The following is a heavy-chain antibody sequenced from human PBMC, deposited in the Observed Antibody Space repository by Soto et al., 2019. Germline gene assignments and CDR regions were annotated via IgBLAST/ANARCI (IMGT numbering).Heavy chain of an antibody. V-gene: IGHV1-2*02. CDR3: ARDDYGIYPY. D-gene: IGHD1-26*01. Sequence: QVQLVKSGTEVKKPGASVKVSCKASGYTDTDYYIHWVRQAPGQGLEWMGWIDPKNGGTIYAQKFQDRVTMTRDTTISTAYMDLSWLTSDDTALYYCARDDYGIYPYWGQGTLVTVSS. CDR2: IDPKNGGT. J-gene: IGHJ4*02. CDR1: GYTDTDYY.